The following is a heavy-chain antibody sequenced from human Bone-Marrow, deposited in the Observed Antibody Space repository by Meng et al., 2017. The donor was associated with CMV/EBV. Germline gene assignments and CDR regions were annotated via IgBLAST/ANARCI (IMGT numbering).Heavy chain of an antibody. CDR1: GGSFSGYY. CDR2: INHSGST. CDR3: ARGGPKKYRSSSRGGTDY. V-gene: IGHV4-34*01. Sequence: SETLSLTCAVYGGSFSGYYWSWIRQPPGKGLEWIGEINHSGSTNYNPSLKGRVTISVDTSKNQFFLKPGSVTAADTAVYYCARGGPKKYRSSSRGGTDYWGEGTLVTVSS. J-gene: IGHJ4*02. D-gene: IGHD6-6*01.